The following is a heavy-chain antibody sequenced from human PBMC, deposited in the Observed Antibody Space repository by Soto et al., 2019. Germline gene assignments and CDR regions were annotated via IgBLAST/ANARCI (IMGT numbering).Heavy chain of an antibody. V-gene: IGHV4-38-2*01. J-gene: IGHJ4*01. Sequence: SETLSLTCAVSGYSISSYYYWGWIRLTPGKGLEWIGSVFHTGSTYDNPSLKSRVTISLDTSRNQFSLKLKSVTAAHTAVYYCARGVRPNYHASGFDSWGQGTLVTVSS. D-gene: IGHD1-7*01. CDR1: GYSISSYYY. CDR3: ARGVRPNYHASGFDS. CDR2: VFHTGST.